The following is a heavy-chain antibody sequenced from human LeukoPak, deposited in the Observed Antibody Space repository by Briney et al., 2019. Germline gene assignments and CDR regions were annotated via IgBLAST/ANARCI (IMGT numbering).Heavy chain of an antibody. D-gene: IGHD3-10*01. Sequence: ASVKVSCKASGYTFTSYYMHWVRQAPGQGLEWMGIINPSGGSTSYAQKFQGRVTMTRDTSTSTVYMELSSLRSEDTAVYYCARGPLLLWFGELLPQIEGWFDPWGQGTLVTVSS. V-gene: IGHV1-46*01. J-gene: IGHJ5*02. CDR3: ARGPLLLWFGELLPQIEGWFDP. CDR2: INPSGGST. CDR1: GYTFTSYY.